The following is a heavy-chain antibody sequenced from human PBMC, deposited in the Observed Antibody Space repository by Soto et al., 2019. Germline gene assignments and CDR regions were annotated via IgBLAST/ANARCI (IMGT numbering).Heavy chain of an antibody. CDR1: TDSMKSYF. CDR3: ARGTSRRFFDF. Sequence: SETLSLTCSVSTDSMKSYFWNWIREVPGKGLEWAGYMSYSGTTNYNPSLKNRLTVYVDASRGLVSLRLTSVTAADTGIYYCARGTSRRFFDFWGPGILVTVSS. J-gene: IGHJ4*02. D-gene: IGHD6-6*01. V-gene: IGHV4-59*01. CDR2: MSYSGTT.